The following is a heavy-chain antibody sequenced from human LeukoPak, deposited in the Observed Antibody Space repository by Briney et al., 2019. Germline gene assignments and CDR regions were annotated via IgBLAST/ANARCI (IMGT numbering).Heavy chain of an antibody. J-gene: IGHJ5*02. CDR2: IYHSGST. CDR3: ARGAGYYDSSGYSPTNWFDP. Sequence: PSETLSLTCIVSGYSINNGYYWGWIRQPPGKGLEWIGTIYHSGSTYYNPSLKSRVTISVDTSKNQFSLKLNSVTAADTAVHYCARGAGYYDSSGYSPTNWFDPWGQGTLVTVSS. V-gene: IGHV4-38-2*02. CDR1: GYSINNGYY. D-gene: IGHD3-22*01.